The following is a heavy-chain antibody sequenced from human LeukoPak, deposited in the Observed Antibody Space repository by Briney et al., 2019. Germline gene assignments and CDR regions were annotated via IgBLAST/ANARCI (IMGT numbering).Heavy chain of an antibody. CDR3: AKAPGSGGTAGHWFAP. D-gene: IGHD6-25*01. V-gene: IGHV3-30*02. CDR1: GFAFRSYG. J-gene: IGHJ5*02. Sequence: PGGSLRLSCAASGFAFRSYGMHWVRQAPGKGLEWVAFIRYDGTNKYYVDSVKGRFTISRDNSKNTLYLQMNSLRAEDTAVYNCAKAPGSGGTAGHWFAPGAQEPRATVPS. CDR2: IRYDGTNK.